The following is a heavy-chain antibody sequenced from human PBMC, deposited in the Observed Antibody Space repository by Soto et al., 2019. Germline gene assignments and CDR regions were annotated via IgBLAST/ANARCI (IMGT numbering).Heavy chain of an antibody. CDR2: ISYDGINK. CDR3: AKDRWAYYYGSGSDY. Sequence: QVQLVESGGGVVQPGGSLRLSCAASGFTFSDHGLHWVRQTPGKGLEWVAVISYDGINKFYAASVKGRFIISRDNSRNTLYLQLIDLGAEDAGVYYCAKDRWAYYYGSGSDYWRQGTLVTVSS. CDR1: GFTFSDHG. D-gene: IGHD3-10*01. J-gene: IGHJ4*02. V-gene: IGHV3-30*18.